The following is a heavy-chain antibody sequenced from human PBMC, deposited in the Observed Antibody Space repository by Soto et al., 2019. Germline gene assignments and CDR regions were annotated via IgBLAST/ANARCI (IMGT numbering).Heavy chain of an antibody. CDR2: VYYNGNDY. Sequence: GGSLRLSCAASGFTFSRYGMHWVRQAPGKGLEWVAVVYYNGNDYYYADSVQGRFTISRDNSKNMLYLQMNSLRAEDTAIYYCAKDRSSSFDALDIWGQGTMVTVSS. V-gene: IGHV3-33*06. CDR3: AKDRSSSFDALDI. J-gene: IGHJ3*02. D-gene: IGHD6-13*01. CDR1: GFTFSRYG.